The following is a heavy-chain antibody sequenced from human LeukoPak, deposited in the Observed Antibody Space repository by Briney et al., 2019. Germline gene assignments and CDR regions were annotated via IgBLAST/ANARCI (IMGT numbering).Heavy chain of an antibody. CDR2: ISSSSSYI. D-gene: IGHD2-15*01. CDR3: ARGRGSWFDP. J-gene: IGHJ5*02. CDR1: GFTFSSYS. V-gene: IGHV3-21*01. Sequence: GGSLRLSCAASGFTFSSYSMNWVRQAPGKGLEWVSSISSSSSYIYYADSVRGRFTISRDNAKNSLYLQMNSLRAEDTAVYYCARGRGSWFDPWGQGTLVTVSS.